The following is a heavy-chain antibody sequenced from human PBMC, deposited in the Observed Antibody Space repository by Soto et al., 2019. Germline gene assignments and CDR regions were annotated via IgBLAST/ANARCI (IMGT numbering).Heavy chain of an antibody. J-gene: IGHJ3*02. CDR2: IIPMLGVR. CDR3: TIGSWSGEVFDI. V-gene: IGHV1-69*02. Sequence: QVQLVQSGAEVKKPGSSVKVSCKDSGGTFSTYSMFWVRQAPGQGREWMGRIIPMLGVRNYAQRFQDRVTIIADKSTATVQMELSSLRSEDTALYYCTIGSWSGEVFDIWGQGTRVTVPS. CDR1: GGTFSTYS. D-gene: IGHD2-21*01.